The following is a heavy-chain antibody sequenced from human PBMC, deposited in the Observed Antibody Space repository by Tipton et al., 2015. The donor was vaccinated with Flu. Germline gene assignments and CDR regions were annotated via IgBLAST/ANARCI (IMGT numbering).Heavy chain of an antibody. CDR1: GFTFSDYY. D-gene: IGHD3-3*01. J-gene: IGHJ6*02. V-gene: IGHV3-11*01. Sequence: GSLRLSCAASGFTFSDYYMSWVRQAPGKGLEWVSHISSSGSIINYADSVKGRFTISRDNAKNSLYLQMSSLRAEDTAVYYCARDHPPSITVLGEITDYFGMAVWGQGTTVTVSS. CDR3: ARDHPPSITVLGEITDYFGMAV. CDR2: ISSSGSII.